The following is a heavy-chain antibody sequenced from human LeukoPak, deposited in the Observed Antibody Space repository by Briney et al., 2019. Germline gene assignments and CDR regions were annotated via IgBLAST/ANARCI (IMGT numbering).Heavy chain of an antibody. V-gene: IGHV3-74*01. D-gene: IGHD5-12*01. CDR2: INSDGSST. J-gene: IGHJ4*02. CDR1: GFTFSSYW. Sequence: PGWSLRLSCAASGFTFSSYWMHWVRQAAGKGVVWVSRINSDGSSTSYAGSVKGRFTISRDNAKNTLYLQMNSLRAEDTAVYYCARDPGIVATMGYFDYWGQGTLVTVSS. CDR3: ARDPGIVATMGYFDY.